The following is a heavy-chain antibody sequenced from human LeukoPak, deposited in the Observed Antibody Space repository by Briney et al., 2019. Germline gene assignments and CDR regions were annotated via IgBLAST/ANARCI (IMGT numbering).Heavy chain of an antibody. CDR2: IYYSGST. D-gene: IGHD7-27*01. V-gene: IGHV4-39*01. Sequence: SETVSLTCTVSGGSLRSSSYYWRWLREPPGTGLEGLGSIYYSGSTYYTPSLKSPVTISVDTSKHQFSLKLSSVTAADTAVYYCARTLTGGGNWFDPWGQGTLVTVSS. CDR1: GGSLRSSSYY. J-gene: IGHJ5*02. CDR3: ARTLTGGGNWFDP.